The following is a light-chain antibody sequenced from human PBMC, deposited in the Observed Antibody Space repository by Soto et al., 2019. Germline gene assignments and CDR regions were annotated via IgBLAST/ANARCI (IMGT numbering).Light chain of an antibody. J-gene: IGLJ1*01. CDR1: SSDVGSYNR. CDR3: NSYTSSGTYV. CDR2: EVS. V-gene: IGLV2-18*02. Sequence: QSVLTQPPSVSGSPGQSVTLSCTGTSSDVGSYNRVSWYQQPPGTAPKLMIYEVSNRPSGVPDRFSGSKSGNTASLTISGLQAEDEADYYCNSYTSSGTYVFGTGTKVTVL.